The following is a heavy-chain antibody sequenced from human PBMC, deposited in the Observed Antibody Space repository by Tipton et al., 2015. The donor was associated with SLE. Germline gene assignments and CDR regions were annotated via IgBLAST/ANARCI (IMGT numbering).Heavy chain of an antibody. J-gene: IGHJ6*02. V-gene: IGHV3-30*02. CDR1: GFTFSNYG. D-gene: IGHD6-19*01. CDR2: IQHDGSNT. Sequence: GSLRLSCAASGFTFSNYGMHWVRQTPGKGLEWVTFIQHDGSNTYYADSVKGRFTISRDDSRNTLYLQMNSLRVEDTAVYYCATGYSSGRYYYYGMDVWGQGTTVTVSS. CDR3: ATGYSSGRYYYYGMDV.